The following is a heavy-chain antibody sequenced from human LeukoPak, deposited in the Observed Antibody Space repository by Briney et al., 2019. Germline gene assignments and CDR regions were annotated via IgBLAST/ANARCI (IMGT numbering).Heavy chain of an antibody. CDR2: ISGSGGRT. CDR3: AKDITMIVVVIPGAFDI. D-gene: IGHD3-22*01. Sequence: PGRSLRLSCAASGFTFSSYAMSWVRQAPGKGLEWVSAISGSGGRTYYADSVKGRFTISRDNSKNPLYLQMNSLRAEDTAVYYCAKDITMIVVVIPGAFDIWGQGTMVTVSS. CDR1: GFTFSSYA. J-gene: IGHJ3*02. V-gene: IGHV3-23*01.